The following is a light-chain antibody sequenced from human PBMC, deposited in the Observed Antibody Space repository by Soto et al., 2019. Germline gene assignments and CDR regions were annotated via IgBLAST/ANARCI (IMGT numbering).Light chain of an antibody. Sequence: QAVLAQPRSVSGSPGQSVTLSCTGTSSDVGGYDFVSWYQQYPGKAPKLIIYDVTKRTSGVPDRFSGSKSGNSASLTISGLHAHDHPDSPCSSYAASYILAVFGGATQLTVL. CDR1: SSDVGGYDF. V-gene: IGLV2-11*01. CDR2: DVT. J-gene: IGLJ3*02. CDR3: SSYAASYILAV.